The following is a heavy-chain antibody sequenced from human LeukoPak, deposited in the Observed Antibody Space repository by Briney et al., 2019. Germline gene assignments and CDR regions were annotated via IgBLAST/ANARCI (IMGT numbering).Heavy chain of an antibody. CDR3: ARANGDLWVDY. D-gene: IGHD4-17*01. CDR1: GFTFSSYW. CDR2: VNSDGRST. V-gene: IGHV3-74*01. Sequence: GGSLRLSCAASGFTFSSYWMHWVRQAPGKGLVWVSRVNSDGRSTIYADSVKGRFTISRDNARNTLYLQMNSLRAEDTAVYYCARANGDLWVDYWGQGTLVTVSS. J-gene: IGHJ4*02.